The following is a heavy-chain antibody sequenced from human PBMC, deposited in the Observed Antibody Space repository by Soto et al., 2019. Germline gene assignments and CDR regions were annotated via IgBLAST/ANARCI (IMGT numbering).Heavy chain of an antibody. J-gene: IGHJ4*02. CDR1: GFPFSDYY. CDR3: ARGGGGGLFEH. CDR2: ISPKSTYR. D-gene: IGHD2-21*01. Sequence: EGSLRLSCATSGFPFSDYYMSWIGQAPGKGLEWLSHISPKSTYRNYADSVKGRFTISRDNTKSSLFLQMNSLGVEDTAVYYCARGGGGGLFEHWGQGVLVTVSS. V-gene: IGHV3-11*06.